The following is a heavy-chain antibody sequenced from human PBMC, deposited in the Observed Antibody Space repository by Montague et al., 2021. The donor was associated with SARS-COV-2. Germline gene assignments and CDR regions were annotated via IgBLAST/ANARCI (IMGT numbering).Heavy chain of an antibody. CDR1: GGSISSRSHY. CDR3: ARFPTSYYYDSKAAPATPDSFDI. V-gene: IGHV4-39*01. J-gene: IGHJ3*02. CDR2: IYYSGST. D-gene: IGHD3-22*01. Sequence: SETLSLTCTVSGGSISSRSHYWGWIRQPPGKGLEWIGSIYYSGSTYYNPSLKSRVTISVDTSKNPFSLKLSSVTAADTAVYYCARFPTSYYYDSKAAPATPDSFDIWGQGTLVTVSS.